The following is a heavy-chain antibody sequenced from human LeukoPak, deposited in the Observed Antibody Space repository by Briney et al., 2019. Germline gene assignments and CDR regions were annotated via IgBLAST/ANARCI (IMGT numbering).Heavy chain of an antibody. CDR2: MSGSGGMT. CDR1: GFTFNNYA. Sequence: GGSLRLSCAASGFTFNNYAMSWVRQAPGKGLEWVSAMSGSGGMTYTADSVKGRFTISRDNSKNTLDLQMNSLRADDTAVYYCATLPSYYYDSTTNWGQGTLVTVSS. CDR3: ATLPSYYYDSTTN. D-gene: IGHD3-22*01. V-gene: IGHV3-23*01. J-gene: IGHJ4*02.